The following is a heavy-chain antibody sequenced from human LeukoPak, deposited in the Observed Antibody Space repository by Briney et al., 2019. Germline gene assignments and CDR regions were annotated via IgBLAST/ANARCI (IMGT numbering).Heavy chain of an antibody. Sequence: GGSLRLSCAASGFTFSSYWMNWVRQAPGKGLEWVANIKQDGSEKYYVDSVKGRFTISRDNSKNTLYLQMNSLRAEDTAVYYCAKDWMYGSGSYGLNWFDPWGQGTLVTVSS. CDR3: AKDWMYGSGSYGLNWFDP. CDR1: GFTFSSYW. V-gene: IGHV3-7*01. D-gene: IGHD3-10*01. J-gene: IGHJ5*02. CDR2: IKQDGSEK.